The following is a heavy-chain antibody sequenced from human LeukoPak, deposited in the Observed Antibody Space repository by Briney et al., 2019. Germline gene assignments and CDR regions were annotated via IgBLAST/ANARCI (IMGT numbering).Heavy chain of an antibody. CDR2: ISWNSGSI. J-gene: IGHJ5*02. V-gene: IGHV3-9*01. Sequence: PGRSLRLSCAASGFTFDDYAMHWVRQAPGKGLHWVSGISWNSGSIGYADSVKGRFTISRDNAKNSLYLQMNSLRAEDTALYYCAKDMGIAVAGASEGFDPWGQGTLVTVSS. CDR1: GFTFDDYA. CDR3: AKDMGIAVAGASEGFDP. D-gene: IGHD6-19*01.